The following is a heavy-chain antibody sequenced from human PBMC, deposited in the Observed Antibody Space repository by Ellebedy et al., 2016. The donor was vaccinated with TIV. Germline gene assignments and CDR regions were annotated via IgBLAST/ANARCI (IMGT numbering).Heavy chain of an antibody. CDR2: IFFSGIT. Sequence: SETLSLXXTVSGDSISTVHHYWTWIRQRPGKGLEWIGYIFFSGITFYSPSLKSRLTISVDTSANQFSLRLGSVTAADTAMYYCARAYTPPIYYYFYGMDVWGQGITVTVSS. D-gene: IGHD2-2*02. CDR1: GDSISTVHHY. V-gene: IGHV4-31*03. J-gene: IGHJ6*02. CDR3: ARAYTPPIYYYFYGMDV.